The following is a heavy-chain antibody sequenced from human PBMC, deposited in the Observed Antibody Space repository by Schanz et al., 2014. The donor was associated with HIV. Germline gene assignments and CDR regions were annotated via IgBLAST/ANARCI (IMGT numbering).Heavy chain of an antibody. D-gene: IGHD2-2*01. CDR3: ARSQKGTSCCSPLDF. V-gene: IGHV3-30*03. CDR2: ISHDGSNK. Sequence: VQLLESGGGLLQPGGSLRLSCAASGGTFSAHAFHWVRQAPGRVLEWVALISHDGSNKYYADSVKGRFTVSRDNSKNRVFLQMNSLSTEDAAVYHCARSQKGTSCCSPLDFWGQGTPVTV. CDR1: GGTFSAHA. J-gene: IGHJ4*02.